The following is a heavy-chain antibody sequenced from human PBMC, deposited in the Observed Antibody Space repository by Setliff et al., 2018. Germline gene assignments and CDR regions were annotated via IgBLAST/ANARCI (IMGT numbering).Heavy chain of an antibody. D-gene: IGHD1-26*01. CDR1: GFNFKGHG. CDR3: TSEYHSGG. Sequence: PGGSLRLSCAASGFNFKGHGMNWVRQAPGKGLEWVSTTNWDGRSTGYTDSVKGRFTISRDNAKNSLYLQMNSLRAEDTAVYYCTSEYHSGGWGQGTLVTVSS. J-gene: IGHJ4*02. V-gene: IGHV3-20*04. CDR2: TNWDGRST.